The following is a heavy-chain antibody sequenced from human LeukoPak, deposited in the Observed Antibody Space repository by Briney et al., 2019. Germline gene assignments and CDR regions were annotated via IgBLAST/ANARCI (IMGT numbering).Heavy chain of an antibody. J-gene: IGHJ4*02. V-gene: IGHV6-1*01. CDR1: GDSVSSNSAA. D-gene: IGHD2-21*02. Sequence: SQTLSLTCALSGDSVSSNSAAWNWIRQSPSRGLEWLGRTYYRCKWYNDYAVSVKSRITINPDTSKNQFSLQLNSVTPEDTAVYYCARCIVVVTVPEFDYWGEGTVVTVSS. CDR2: TYYRCKWYN. CDR3: ARCIVVVTVPEFDY.